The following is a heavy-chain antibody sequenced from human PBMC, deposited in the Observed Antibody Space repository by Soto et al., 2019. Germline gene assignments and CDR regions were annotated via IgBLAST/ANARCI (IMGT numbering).Heavy chain of an antibody. CDR3: ATSYGSGYRAFDS. J-gene: IGHJ4*02. D-gene: IGHD3-10*01. CDR2: INPILSMS. Sequence: QVQLVQSGAEVKKPGSSVKVSCKASGDTFSFYTINWVRQAPGLGLEWVGRINPILSMSNYAQKFQGRVTMTADKSTNTAYMELRGLRSEDAALYFCATSYGSGYRAFDSWGQGALVTVSS. CDR1: GDTFSFYT. V-gene: IGHV1-69*02.